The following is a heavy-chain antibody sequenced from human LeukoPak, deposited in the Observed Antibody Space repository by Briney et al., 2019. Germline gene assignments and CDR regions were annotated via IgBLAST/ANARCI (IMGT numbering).Heavy chain of an antibody. CDR2: IWYDGSNK. V-gene: IGHV3-33*01. Sequence: GGSLRLSCAASGSTFSNYDVHWVRQAPGKGLEWVAVIWYDGSNKYYVDSVKGRFTISRDISKNTLYLQMNSLSAEDTAVYYCARHGYNYGFDYWGQGTLVTVSS. CDR3: ARHGYNYGFDY. J-gene: IGHJ4*02. D-gene: IGHD5-24*01. CDR1: GSTFSNYD.